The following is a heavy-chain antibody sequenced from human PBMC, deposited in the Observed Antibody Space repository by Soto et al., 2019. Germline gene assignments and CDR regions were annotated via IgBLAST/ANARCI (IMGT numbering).Heavy chain of an antibody. CDR1: GDSITGHDIF. V-gene: IGHV4-39*01. J-gene: IGHJ5*02. D-gene: IGHD3-9*01. CDR2: ISHSGDT. Sequence: QVRLQESGPGLVKPSGTLSLTCTVSGDSITGHDIFWGWIRRPPGQGLEWIGTISHSGDTFYNPPLESRLTMSLDASKNQFSMRLTSVTAADAGVYFCARQMRVPIPHFGWLSPLTSWGQGIQVTVSS. CDR3: ARQMRVPIPHFGWLSPLTS.